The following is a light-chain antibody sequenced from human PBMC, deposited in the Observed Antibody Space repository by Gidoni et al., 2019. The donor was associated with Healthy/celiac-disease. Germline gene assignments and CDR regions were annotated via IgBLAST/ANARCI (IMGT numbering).Light chain of an antibody. J-gene: IGKJ5*01. CDR2: GAS. CDR1: QSVSSSY. V-gene: IGKV3-20*01. Sequence: ELVLTQSPGTLSLSPGERATLSCRASQSVSSSYLAWYQQKPGPAPRLLIYGASSRATGIPDRFSGSGSGTDFTLTISRLEPEDFAVYYCQQYGSLITFGQGTRLEIK. CDR3: QQYGSLIT.